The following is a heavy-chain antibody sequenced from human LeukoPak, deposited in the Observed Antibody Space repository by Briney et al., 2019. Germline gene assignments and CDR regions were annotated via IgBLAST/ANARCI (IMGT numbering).Heavy chain of an antibody. CDR2: IYTSGRT. CDR3: ARDPQLGPFDY. V-gene: IGHV4-4*07. CDR1: GGSISSYY. Sequence: KPSEPLSLTCTVSGGSISSYYWSWIRQPAGKGLEWIGRIYTSGRTNYNPSLKSRVTMSVDTSKKQFSLKLSSVTAADTAVYYCARDPQLGPFDYWGQGTLVTVSS. D-gene: IGHD6-6*01. J-gene: IGHJ4*02.